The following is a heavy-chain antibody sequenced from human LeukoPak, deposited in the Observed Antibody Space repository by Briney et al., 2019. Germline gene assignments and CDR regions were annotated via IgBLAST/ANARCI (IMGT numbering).Heavy chain of an antibody. CDR1: RFTFSDYY. J-gene: IGHJ4*02. CDR2: ISSSGSTI. D-gene: IGHD3-10*01. Sequence: GGSLRLSCAASRFTFSDYYMSWIRQAPGKGLEWVSYISSSGSTIYYADSVKGRFTISRDNAKNSLYLQMNRLRAEDTAVYYCASLNLLLWFGDDYWGQGTLVTVSS. V-gene: IGHV3-11*04. CDR3: ASLNLLLWFGDDY.